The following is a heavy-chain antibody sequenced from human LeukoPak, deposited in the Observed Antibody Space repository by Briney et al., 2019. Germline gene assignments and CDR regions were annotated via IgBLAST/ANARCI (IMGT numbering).Heavy chain of an antibody. J-gene: IGHJ3*02. D-gene: IGHD2-15*01. CDR1: GGSISSYY. CDR3: ARGGSRVNDAFDI. V-gene: IGHV4-59*01. Sequence: SETLSLTCTVSGGSISSYYWSWIRQPPGRGLEWIGYIYYSGSTNYNPSLKSRVTISVDTSKNQFSLKLSSVTAADTAVYYCARGGSRVNDAFDIWGQGTMVTVSS. CDR2: IYYSGST.